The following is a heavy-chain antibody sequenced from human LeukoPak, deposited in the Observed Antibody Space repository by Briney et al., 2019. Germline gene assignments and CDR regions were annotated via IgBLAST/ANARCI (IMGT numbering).Heavy chain of an antibody. V-gene: IGHV3-30*04. CDR2: ISYDGSNK. CDR1: GFTFSSYA. J-gene: IGHJ5*02. Sequence: GRSLRLSCAASGFTFSSYAMHWVRQAPGKGLEWVAVISYDGSNKYYADSVKGRFTISRDNSKNTLYLQMNSLRAEDTAVYYCARSHGGWFDPWGQGTLVTVSS. CDR3: ARSHGGWFDP. D-gene: IGHD3-16*01.